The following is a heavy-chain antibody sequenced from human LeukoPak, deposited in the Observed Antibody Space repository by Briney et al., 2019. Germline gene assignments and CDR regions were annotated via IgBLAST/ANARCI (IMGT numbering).Heavy chain of an antibody. J-gene: IGHJ6*03. CDR1: GGSISSSSYY. CDR2: IYYSGST. V-gene: IGHV4-39*07. CDR3: ARAVGEEWLSTYYMDV. Sequence: SXTLSXTCTVSGGSISSSSYYWGWLRQPPGTGLEWIGSIYYSGSTYYNPSLKSRVTISVDTSKNQFSLKLSSVTAADTAVYYCARAVGEEWLSTYYMDVWGKGTTVTVSS. D-gene: IGHD3-3*01.